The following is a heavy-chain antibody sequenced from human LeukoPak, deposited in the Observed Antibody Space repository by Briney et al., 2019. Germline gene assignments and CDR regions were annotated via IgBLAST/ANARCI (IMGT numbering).Heavy chain of an antibody. J-gene: IGHJ4*02. CDR3: ARGSLLWFGEEPYYFDY. CDR2: ISSSSSYI. D-gene: IGHD3-10*01. CDR1: GFTFSSYS. V-gene: IGHV3-21*01. Sequence: GGSLRLSCAASGFTFSSYSMNWVRQAPGKGLEWVSSISSSSSYIYYADSVKGRFTISRDNAKNSLYLQMSSLRAEDTAVYYCARGSLLWFGEEPYYFDYWGQGTLVTVSS.